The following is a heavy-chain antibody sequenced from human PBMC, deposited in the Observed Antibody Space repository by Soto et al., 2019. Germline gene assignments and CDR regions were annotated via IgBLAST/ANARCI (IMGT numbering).Heavy chain of an antibody. Sequence: PGGSLRLSCAASGFTFNSYGMHWVRQAPGKGLEWVAVISYDGSNKYYADSVKGRFTISRDNSKNTLYLQMNSLRAEDTAVYYCATEYYYDSSGYYSIYYGMDVWGQGTTVTVSS. D-gene: IGHD3-22*01. CDR3: ATEYYYDSSGYYSIYYGMDV. V-gene: IGHV3-30*03. CDR2: ISYDGSNK. J-gene: IGHJ6*02. CDR1: GFTFNSYG.